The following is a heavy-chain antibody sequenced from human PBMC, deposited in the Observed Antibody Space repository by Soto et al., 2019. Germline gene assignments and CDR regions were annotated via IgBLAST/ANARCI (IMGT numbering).Heavy chain of an antibody. CDR3: ARDGGRHSGGIDY. CDR1: GGTFSSYS. J-gene: IGHJ4*02. V-gene: IGHV1-69*01. Sequence: QVQLVQSGAQVKKPGSSVKVSCKASGGTFSSYSINWVRQAPGQGLEWMGEIIPIIGTANYAQKFQGRVTITADEPTSTAYKELSSLRSEETAVYYCARDGGRHSGGIDYWGQGTLVTVSS. CDR2: IIPIIGTA. D-gene: IGHD1-26*01.